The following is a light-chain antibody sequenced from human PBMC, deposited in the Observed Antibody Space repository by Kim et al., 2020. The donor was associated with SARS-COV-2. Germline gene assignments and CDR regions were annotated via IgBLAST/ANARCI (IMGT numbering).Light chain of an antibody. CDR1: SSDVGGYGL. CDR3: CSYAGSFSWV. CDR2: DVY. V-gene: IGLV2-11*01. J-gene: IGLJ3*02. Sequence: GQSVTISCTGNSSDVGGYGLVSLYQQLPGKAPKLIIYDVYNRPSAVPDRFSGSKSGNTASLTISGLQTEDEADYYCCSYAGSFSWVFGGGTKLTVL.